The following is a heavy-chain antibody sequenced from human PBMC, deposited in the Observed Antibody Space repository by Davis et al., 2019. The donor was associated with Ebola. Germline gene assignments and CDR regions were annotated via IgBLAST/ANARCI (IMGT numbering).Heavy chain of an antibody. CDR3: ARRILISSRGAMDV. CDR1: GFTFSSYA. V-gene: IGHV3-48*02. J-gene: IGHJ6*02. Sequence: GESLKISCAASGFTFSSYAMSWVRQAPGKGPEWVAHSSTSDEHISYAESVKGRFTVSRDNAQNSLHLQMNSLRDEDTGVYYCARRILISSRGAMDVWGQGTTVTVSS. CDR2: SSTSDEHI. D-gene: IGHD2-15*01.